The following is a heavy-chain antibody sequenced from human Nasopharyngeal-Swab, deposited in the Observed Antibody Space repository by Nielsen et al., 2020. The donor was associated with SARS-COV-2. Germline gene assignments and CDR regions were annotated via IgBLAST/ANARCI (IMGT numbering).Heavy chain of an antibody. Sequence: ASVKVSCKASGYTFTSYDINWGGQATGQGLEWMGWMSPNSGNTGYAQKFQGRVTMTRNTSISTAYMELSSLRSEDTAVYYCARGISLYYYYYYMDVWGKGTTVTVSS. CDR1: GYTFTSYD. D-gene: IGHD3-3*02. CDR3: ARGISLYYYYYYMDV. J-gene: IGHJ6*03. V-gene: IGHV1-8*01. CDR2: MSPNSGNT.